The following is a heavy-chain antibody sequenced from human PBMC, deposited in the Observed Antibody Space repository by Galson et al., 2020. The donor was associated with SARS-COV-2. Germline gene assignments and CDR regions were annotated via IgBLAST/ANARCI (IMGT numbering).Heavy chain of an antibody. Sequence: GESLKISCAASGFRFGSNWMSWVRQAPGKGLEWVANIKQDGSDRYYLDSVKGRFTISSDYARNSVYLQMNNLRADDTAVYYCARDEDGYNDFWGQVTLVAVSS. D-gene: IGHD5-18*01. CDR3: ARDEDGYNDF. CDR1: GFRFGSNW. J-gene: IGHJ4*02. CDR2: IKQDGSDR. V-gene: IGHV3-7*01.